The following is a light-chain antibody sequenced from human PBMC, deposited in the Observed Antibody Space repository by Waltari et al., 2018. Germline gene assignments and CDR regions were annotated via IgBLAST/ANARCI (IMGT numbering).Light chain of an antibody. J-gene: IGKJ2*01. CDR2: WAS. Sequence: DIVMTQSPDSLAVSLGERATINCKSSQSVLYSSNNQHYLAWYQQKPGQPPKLLIYWASTRESGVPDRFSGSGSGTDFTLTISSLQAEDVAVYYCQQYYSTPYTFGQGTKLEIK. CDR3: QQYYSTPYT. V-gene: IGKV4-1*01. CDR1: QSVLYSSNNQHY.